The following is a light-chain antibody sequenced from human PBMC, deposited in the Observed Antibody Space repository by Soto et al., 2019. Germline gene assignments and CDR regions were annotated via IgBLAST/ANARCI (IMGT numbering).Light chain of an antibody. J-gene: IGLJ2*01. CDR1: SSDVGGYNY. CDR2: GVT. CDR3: TSYTSTGAPVV. Sequence: QSALTQPASVSGSPGQSITISCTGTSSDVGGYNYVSWYQHHPGKAPELIIYGVTNRPSGASLRFSGSKSGNTASLTISGLQAEDEADYYCTSYTSTGAPVVFGGGTK. V-gene: IGLV2-14*03.